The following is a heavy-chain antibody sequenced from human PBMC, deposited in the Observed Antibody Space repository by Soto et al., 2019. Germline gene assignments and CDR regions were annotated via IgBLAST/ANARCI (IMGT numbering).Heavy chain of an antibody. CDR3: VRRAGGAVVWYYDL. CDR2: VSGRGGSA. Sequence: EVQLLESGGGLVQRGGSLRLSCAASGFIFNNYAMTWVRQAPGKGLEWVARVSGRGGSAYYADSVKGRLTISRDNSNNTLYLQMTNVRVEDTAVYYCVRRAGGAVVWYYDLWGRGTLVSVFS. D-gene: IGHD2-21*01. J-gene: IGHJ2*01. V-gene: IGHV3-23*01. CDR1: GFIFNNYA.